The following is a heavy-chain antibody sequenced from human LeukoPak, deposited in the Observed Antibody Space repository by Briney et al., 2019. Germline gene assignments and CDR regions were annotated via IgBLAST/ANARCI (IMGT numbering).Heavy chain of an antibody. CDR1: GGSISSYY. CDR3: ARAREGELLDY. J-gene: IGHJ4*02. D-gene: IGHD1-26*01. CDR2: IYYSGST. V-gene: IGHV4-59*08. Sequence: SETLSLTCTVSGGSISSYYCSWIRQPPGKGLEWIGYIYYSGSTKYNPSLKSRVTISVDTSKNQFSLKLSSVTAADTAVYYCARAREGELLDYWGQGTLVTVSS.